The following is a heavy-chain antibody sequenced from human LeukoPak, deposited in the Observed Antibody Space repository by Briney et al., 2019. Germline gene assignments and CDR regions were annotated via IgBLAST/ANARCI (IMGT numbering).Heavy chain of an antibody. Sequence: PGGSLRLSCAASGFTFRSNTMSWVRQAPGRGLEWVSVISGSGSSTYYADSVKGRFTISRDNSMNTLYLQMNSLRAEDTAIYYCAKGDSTSCWRGEVYWGQGTLVTVSS. CDR3: AKGDSTSCWRGEVY. D-gene: IGHD2-2*01. CDR1: GFTFRSNT. V-gene: IGHV3-23*01. CDR2: ISGSGSST. J-gene: IGHJ4*02.